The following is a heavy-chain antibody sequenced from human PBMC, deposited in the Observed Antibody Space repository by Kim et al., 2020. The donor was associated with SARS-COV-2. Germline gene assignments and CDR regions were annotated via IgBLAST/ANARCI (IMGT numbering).Heavy chain of an antibody. J-gene: IGHJ3*02. Sequence: AVSVESRITINPDTSKTQFSLQLNSVTPEDTAVYYCASYGIRGGGYSFDIWGQGTMVTVSS. CDR3: ASYGIRGGGYSFDI. V-gene: IGHV6-1*01. D-gene: IGHD2-21*01.